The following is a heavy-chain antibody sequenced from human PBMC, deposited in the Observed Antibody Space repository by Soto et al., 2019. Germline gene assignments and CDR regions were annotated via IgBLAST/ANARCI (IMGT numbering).Heavy chain of an antibody. J-gene: IGHJ3*02. CDR1: GFTFSSYW. CDR3: ASDSSGWPYDAFDI. CDR2: IKQDGSEK. Sequence: GGSLRLSCAASGFTFSSYWMSWVRQAPGKGLEWVANIKQDGSEKYYVDSVKGRFTISRDNAKNSLYLQMNSLRAEDTAMYYCASDSSGWPYDAFDIWGQGTMVTVSS. D-gene: IGHD6-19*01. V-gene: IGHV3-7*05.